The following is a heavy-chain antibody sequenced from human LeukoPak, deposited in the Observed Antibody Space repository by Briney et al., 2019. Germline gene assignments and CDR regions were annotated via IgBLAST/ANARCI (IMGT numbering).Heavy chain of an antibody. Sequence: PGASLKVSCKGSGYSFINYGISWVRQAPGQGLEGMGWINAFNGDMNHAQKFQGRVTMTIDTSTSTAYMELRSLTADDTAVYYCARDGSGTWLAPWGQGTLVTVSS. D-gene: IGHD3-10*01. CDR1: GYSFINYG. CDR3: ARDGSGTWLAP. J-gene: IGHJ5*02. V-gene: IGHV1-18*01. CDR2: INAFNGDM.